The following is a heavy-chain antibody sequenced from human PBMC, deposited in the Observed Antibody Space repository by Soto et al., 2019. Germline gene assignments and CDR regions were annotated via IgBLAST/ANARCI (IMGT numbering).Heavy chain of an antibody. CDR2: ISYDGINK. Sequence: QVQLVESGGGVVQPGRSLRLSCAASGFTFSSYAMHWVRQAPGKGLEWVAVISYDGINKYYADSVKGRFTISRDNSKNSLYLQMNSLRAEDTVVYYCARDQIGDYEAAHVGSHYGMDVWGQGTTVTVSS. V-gene: IGHV3-30-3*01. D-gene: IGHD4-17*01. CDR1: GFTFSSYA. J-gene: IGHJ6*02. CDR3: ARDQIGDYEAAHVGSHYGMDV.